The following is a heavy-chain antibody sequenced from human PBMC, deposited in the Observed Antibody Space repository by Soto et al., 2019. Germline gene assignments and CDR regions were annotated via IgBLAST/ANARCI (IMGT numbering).Heavy chain of an antibody. Sequence: GESLKISCKGSGYSFSNYYIAWVRQMPGRGLEWMGIIYPGDSSTRYSPSFQGQVTISANKSISAAHLQWSSLKASDTAMYYCARLTIMGLDRGLMDVWGRGTTVTVSS. CDR3: ARLTIMGLDRGLMDV. D-gene: IGHD3-10*01. CDR1: GYSFSNYY. V-gene: IGHV5-51*01. CDR2: IYPGDSST. J-gene: IGHJ6*04.